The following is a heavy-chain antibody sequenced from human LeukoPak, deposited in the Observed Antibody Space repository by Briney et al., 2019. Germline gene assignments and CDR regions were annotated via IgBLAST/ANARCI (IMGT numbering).Heavy chain of an antibody. CDR1: GFSFSSYS. Sequence: GGSLRLSCAASGFSFSSYSMNWVRQAPGKGLEWVSSISSTSSYIYYADSVKGRFTLSRDNAKNSLYLQMNSLRAEDTAVYRCMVTHPQHYYFDYWGQGTLVTVSS. V-gene: IGHV3-21*01. CDR3: MVTHPQHYYFDY. CDR2: ISSTSSYI. J-gene: IGHJ4*02. D-gene: IGHD2-21*02.